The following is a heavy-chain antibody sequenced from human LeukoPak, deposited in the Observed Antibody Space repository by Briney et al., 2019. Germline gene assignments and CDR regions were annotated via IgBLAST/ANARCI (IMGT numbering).Heavy chain of an antibody. CDR1: GGSISSHY. D-gene: IGHD3-22*01. J-gene: IGHJ4*02. CDR3: ARSVRDYYDSSGYYYDY. Sequence: PSETLSLTCTVSGGSISSHYWSWIRQPPGKGLEWIGYIYYSGSTNYNPSLKSRVTISVDTSKNQFSLRLSSVTAADTAVYYCARSVRDYYDSSGYYYDYWGQGTLVTVSS. V-gene: IGHV4-59*11. CDR2: IYYSGST.